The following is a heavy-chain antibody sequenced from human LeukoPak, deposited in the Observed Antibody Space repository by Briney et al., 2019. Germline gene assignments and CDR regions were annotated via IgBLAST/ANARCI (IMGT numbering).Heavy chain of an antibody. CDR1: GGSISSYY. V-gene: IGHV4-59*01. J-gene: IGHJ3*02. CDR2: IHYSGST. D-gene: IGHD3-22*01. Sequence: SETLSLTCTVSGGSISSYYWSWIRQPPGKGLEWIGYIHYSGSTNYNPSLKSRVTISVDTSKNKFSLKLSSVTAADTAVYYCARVGGYPLGAFDIWGQGTIVTVSS. CDR3: ARVGGYPLGAFDI.